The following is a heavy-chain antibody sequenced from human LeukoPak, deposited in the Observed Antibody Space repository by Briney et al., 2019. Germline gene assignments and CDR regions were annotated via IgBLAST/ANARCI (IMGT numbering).Heavy chain of an antibody. Sequence: ASVKVSCKASGYTFTSYGISWGRQGPGQGLEWMGWISAYNGKTNHAQNFQGRVTMTTDTSTSTAYMELRSLRSDDTAVYYCARDGKQQLGFDYWGQGTLVTVSS. V-gene: IGHV1-18*01. CDR2: ISAYNGKT. CDR3: ARDGKQQLGFDY. J-gene: IGHJ4*02. D-gene: IGHD6-13*01. CDR1: GYTFTSYG.